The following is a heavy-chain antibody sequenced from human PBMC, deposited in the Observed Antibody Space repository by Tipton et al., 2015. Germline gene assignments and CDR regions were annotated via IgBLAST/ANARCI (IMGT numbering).Heavy chain of an antibody. CDR3: VRARGRHGGLFDS. V-gene: IGHV4-38-2*01. D-gene: IGHD4-23*01. CDR1: AYSISSDYY. CDR2: ISHSGNT. Sequence: SLTCAVSAYSISSDYYWGWIRQPPGKGLEWIGSISHSGNTYYNPSLKSRVTMSVDTSKTQFSLKVSSVTAADTAMYYCVRARGRHGGLFDSWGQGILVTVSS. J-gene: IGHJ4*02.